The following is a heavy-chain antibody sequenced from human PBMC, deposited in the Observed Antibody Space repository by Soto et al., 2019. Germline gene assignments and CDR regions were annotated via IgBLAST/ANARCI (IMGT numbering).Heavy chain of an antibody. CDR2: IYYSGST. D-gene: IGHD6-13*01. J-gene: IGHJ4*02. CDR3: ARQDGSSWPIDY. Sequence: SETLSLTCTVSGGSISSYYWSWIRQPPGKGLEWIGYIYYSGSTNYNPSLKSRVTISVDTSKNQFSLKLSSVTAADTAVYYCARQDGSSWPIDYWGQGTLVTVSS. V-gene: IGHV4-59*08. CDR1: GGSISSYY.